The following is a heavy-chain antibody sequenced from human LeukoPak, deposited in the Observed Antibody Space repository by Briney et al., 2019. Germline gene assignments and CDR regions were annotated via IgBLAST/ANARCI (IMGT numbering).Heavy chain of an antibody. J-gene: IGHJ4*02. D-gene: IGHD1-1*01. Sequence: PSETLSLTCAVSGSSITSDFFWGWIRQPPGKGLEWIATIYHSWGIYFNPSLKSRVTISLDASKNQFSLKLTSLTAADTAICYCARNVTAGFFDYWGQGILVTVSS. V-gene: IGHV4-38-2*01. CDR2: IYHSWGI. CDR1: GSSITSDFF. CDR3: ARNVTAGFFDY.